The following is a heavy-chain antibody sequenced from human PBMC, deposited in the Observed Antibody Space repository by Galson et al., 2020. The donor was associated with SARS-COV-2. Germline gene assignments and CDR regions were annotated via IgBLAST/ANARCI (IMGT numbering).Heavy chain of an antibody. CDR2: ISNSSSYI. V-gene: IGHV3-21*01. Sequence: TAGSLTLSCEASGLTFSSYSKIWVPPAPGKGLEWVSSISNSSSYIHYAHSVKGRFTISRDNAKNSLYLQMNSLRAEDTAVYYCARDQESWETSWSPNMDVWGQGTTVTVSS. CDR3: ARDQESWETSWSPNMDV. J-gene: IGHJ6*02. D-gene: IGHD2-2*01. CDR1: GLTFSSYS.